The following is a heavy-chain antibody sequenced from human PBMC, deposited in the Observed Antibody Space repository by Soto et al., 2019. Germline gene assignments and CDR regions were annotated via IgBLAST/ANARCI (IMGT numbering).Heavy chain of an antibody. CDR1: GFTFSTYA. CDR3: ARDGQYYDSSGYEGYFDY. D-gene: IGHD3-22*01. CDR2: ISYDGSNK. Sequence: QVQLVESGGGVVQPGRSLRLSCAASGFTFSTYAMHWVRQAPGKGLEWVAVISYDGSNKYYADSVKGRFTISRDNSKNTLYLQMNSLRAEDTAMYYCARDGQYYDSSGYEGYFDYWGQGTLVTVSS. J-gene: IGHJ4*02. V-gene: IGHV3-30-3*01.